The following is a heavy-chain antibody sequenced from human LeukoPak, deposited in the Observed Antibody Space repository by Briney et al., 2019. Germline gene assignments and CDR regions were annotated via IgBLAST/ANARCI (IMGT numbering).Heavy chain of an antibody. CDR2: IIPIFGTA. CDR3: ARGGAAAAGLSRPYNWFDP. CDR1: GGTFSSYA. V-gene: IGHV1-69*05. J-gene: IGHJ5*02. Sequence: SVKVSCKASGGTFSSYAISWVRQAPGQGLEWMGGIIPIFGTANYAQKFQGRVTITTDESTSTAYMELSSLRSEDTAVYYCARGGAAAAGLSRPYNWFDPWGQGTLVTVSS. D-gene: IGHD6-13*01.